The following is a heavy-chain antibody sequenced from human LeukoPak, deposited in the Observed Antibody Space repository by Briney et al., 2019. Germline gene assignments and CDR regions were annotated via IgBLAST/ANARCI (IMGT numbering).Heavy chain of an antibody. CDR2: IYHSGST. V-gene: IGHV4-30-2*01. Sequence: SQTLSLTCAVSGGSISSGGYSWSWIRQPPGKGLEWIGYIYHSGSTYYNPSLKSRVTISVDRSKNQFSLKLSSVTAADTAVYYCARGLPLGYSGYESFFDYWGQGTLVTVSS. D-gene: IGHD5-12*01. CDR3: ARGLPLGYSGYESFFDY. J-gene: IGHJ4*02. CDR1: GGSISSGGYS.